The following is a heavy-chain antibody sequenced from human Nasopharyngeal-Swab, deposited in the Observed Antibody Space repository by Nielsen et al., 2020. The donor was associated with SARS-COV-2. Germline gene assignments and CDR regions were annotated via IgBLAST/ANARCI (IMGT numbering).Heavy chain of an antibody. CDR2: ISHSSSTT. J-gene: IGHJ4*02. Sequence: GGSLRLSCAASGFTFSTYSMNWVRQAPGKGLEWVSYISHSSSTTYYADSVNGRFTISRDNAKNSLYLQMNSLRAEDTAVYYCARDSYYGDQNFDYWGQGTLVTVSS. CDR3: ARDSYYGDQNFDY. D-gene: IGHD4-17*01. V-gene: IGHV3-48*04. CDR1: GFTFSTYS.